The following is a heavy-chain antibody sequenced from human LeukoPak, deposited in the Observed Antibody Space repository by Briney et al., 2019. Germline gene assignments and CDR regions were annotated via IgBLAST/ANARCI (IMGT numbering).Heavy chain of an antibody. D-gene: IGHD3-10*01. CDR1: GFTFSNYA. V-gene: IGHV3-23*01. CDR3: AKDYFASGSYFDY. Sequence: PGGSLRLSCAASGFTFSNYAMTWVRQAPGNGLEWVSTISDSGGTTYYTDSVKDRFTISRDNSKNTLYLQMNSLRAEDTAVYYCAKDYFASGSYFDYWGQGTLVTVSS. CDR2: ISDSGGTT. J-gene: IGHJ4*02.